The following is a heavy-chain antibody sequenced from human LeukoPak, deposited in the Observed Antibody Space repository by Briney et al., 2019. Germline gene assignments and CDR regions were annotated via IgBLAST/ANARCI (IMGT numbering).Heavy chain of an antibody. J-gene: IGHJ3*02. CDR1: GGTFSNYA. Sequence: ASVKVSCKASGGTFSNYAISWVRQAPGQGLEWMGGIIPMFGTANYAQKFQGRVTITADKSTSTAYMELSSLRSEDTAVYYCARDLEWEQHNAFDIWGQGTMVTVSS. D-gene: IGHD1-26*01. CDR2: IIPMFGTA. CDR3: ARDLEWEQHNAFDI. V-gene: IGHV1-69*06.